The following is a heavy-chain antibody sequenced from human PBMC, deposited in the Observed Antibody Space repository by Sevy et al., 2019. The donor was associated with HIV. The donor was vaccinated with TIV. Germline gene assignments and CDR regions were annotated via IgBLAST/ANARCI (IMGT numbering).Heavy chain of an antibody. J-gene: IGHJ6*02. Sequence: GGSLRLSCAASRFSLTTSDMHWVRQAPGKGLEWVAYVRNDGSNKYYADSVRVRFTISRDSPKNTLYLQMNSLRDEDTAIYYCARGRKTTEEWLEELDYYYGLDVWGQGTTVTVSS. V-gene: IGHV3-30*02. D-gene: IGHD2-8*01. CDR2: VRNDGSNK. CDR1: RFSLTTSD. CDR3: ARGRKTTEEWLEELDYYYGLDV.